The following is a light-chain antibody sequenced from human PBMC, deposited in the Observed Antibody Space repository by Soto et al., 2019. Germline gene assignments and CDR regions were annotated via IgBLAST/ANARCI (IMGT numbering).Light chain of an antibody. CDR2: DAS. J-gene: IGKJ5*01. CDR3: QQRADWPIT. CDR1: QSVSSY. V-gene: IGKV3-11*01. Sequence: EIVLTQSPATLSLSPGERATLSCRASQSVSSYLICYQQKPGQAPRLLISDASTRAAGIPTRFSGSGSGTDFTLTISSLEPEDFAVYYCQQRADWPITFGQGTRLEIK.